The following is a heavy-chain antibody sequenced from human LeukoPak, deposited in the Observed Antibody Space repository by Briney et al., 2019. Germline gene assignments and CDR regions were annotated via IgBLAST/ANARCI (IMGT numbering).Heavy chain of an antibody. CDR2: IYYSGIT. V-gene: IGHV4-59*12. CDR3: AREGIVRTYDQ. Sequence: SETLCLTCTVSGDSISSYYWYWFRQPPGKELEWIACIYYSGITHYNPSLKSRVTISLDTSKNQFSLRLSSVTAADTAVYYCAREGIVRTYDQWGQGTLVTVSS. D-gene: IGHD2/OR15-2a*01. J-gene: IGHJ4*02. CDR1: GDSISSYY.